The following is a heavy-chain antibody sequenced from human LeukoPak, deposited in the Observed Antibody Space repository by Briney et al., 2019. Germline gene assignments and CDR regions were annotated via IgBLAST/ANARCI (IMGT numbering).Heavy chain of an antibody. CDR2: FDPEDGET. Sequence: ASVKVSCKVSGYTLTELSMHWVRQAPGKGFEWMGGFDPEDGETIYAQKFQGRVTMTEDTSTDTAYMELSSLRSEDTAVYYCATVFPYSSSWPVDYWGQGTLVTVSS. D-gene: IGHD6-13*01. CDR1: GYTLTELS. CDR3: ATVFPYSSSWPVDY. J-gene: IGHJ4*02. V-gene: IGHV1-24*01.